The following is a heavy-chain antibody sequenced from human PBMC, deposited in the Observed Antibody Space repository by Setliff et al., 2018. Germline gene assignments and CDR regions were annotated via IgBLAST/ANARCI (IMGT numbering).Heavy chain of an antibody. CDR3: ARDNPILGATDY. CDR1: GYSISSGYY. CDR2: IYYSGST. Sequence: PSETLSLTCTVSGYSISSGYYWGWIRQPPGKGLEWLGSIYYSGSTYYNPSLKSRVTMSVDTSRNQFSLNLTSVTAADTALYFCARDNPILGATDYWGQGALVTVSS. J-gene: IGHJ4*02. D-gene: IGHD1-26*01. V-gene: IGHV4-38-2*02.